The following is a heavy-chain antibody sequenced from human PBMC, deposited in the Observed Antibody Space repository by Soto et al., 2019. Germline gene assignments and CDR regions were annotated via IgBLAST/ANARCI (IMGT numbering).Heavy chain of an antibody. Sequence: EVQLVESGGGLVQPGGSLRLSCAASGFSIGSNYMTWVRQAPGKGLECVSIIYSGGSTDHADSVKDRFTISRDNSKNTLYLQMNSLRAEDTAGYYCARRHYYGLDWGQGTLVTVS. J-gene: IGHJ4*02. D-gene: IGHD3-10*01. CDR2: IYSGGST. CDR1: GFSIGSNY. V-gene: IGHV3-66*04. CDR3: ARRHYYGLD.